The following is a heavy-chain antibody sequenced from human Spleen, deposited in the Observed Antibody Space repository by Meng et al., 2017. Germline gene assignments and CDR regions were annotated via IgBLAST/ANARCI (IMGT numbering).Heavy chain of an antibody. CDR1: GFTFSSYA. D-gene: IGHD6-19*01. J-gene: IGHJ4*02. CDR2: ISGSGGST. CDR3: ARAEWGGIAVAGYYFDY. V-gene: IGHV3-23*01. Sequence: ETLSLTCAASGFTFSSYAMSWVRQAPGKGLEWVSAISGSGGSTYYADSVKGRFTISRDNAKNSLYLQMNSLRAEDTAVYYCARAEWGGIAVAGYYFDYWGQGTLVTVSS.